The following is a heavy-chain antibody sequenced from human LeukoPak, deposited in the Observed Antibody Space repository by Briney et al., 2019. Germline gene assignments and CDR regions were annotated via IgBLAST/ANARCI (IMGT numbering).Heavy chain of an antibody. D-gene: IGHD3-22*01. V-gene: IGHV1-18*01. CDR1: GYTFTSYG. J-gene: IGHJ4*02. CDR3: ARVYYDSSGQPFDY. Sequence: ASVKVSCKASGYTFTSYGISWVRQAPGQRLEWMGWISAYNGNTNYAQKLQGRVTMTTDTSTSTACMGLRSLRSDDTAMYYCARVYYDSSGQPFDYWGQGTLVTVSS. CDR2: ISAYNGNT.